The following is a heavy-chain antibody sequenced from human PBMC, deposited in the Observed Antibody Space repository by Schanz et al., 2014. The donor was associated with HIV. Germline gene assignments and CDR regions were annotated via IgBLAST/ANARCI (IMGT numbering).Heavy chain of an antibody. CDR1: GFTFSIFG. V-gene: IGHV3-33*01. CDR3: AREYYSRNWNWFDP. Sequence: QVQLVESGGGVVQPGRSLRLSCAASGFTFSIFGMHWVRQAPGKGLEWVAIIGYDGSNKYYADSVKGRFTVSRDNSKNTNTLYLQMNSLRAEDTAVYYCAREYYSRNWNWFDPWGQGTLVTVSS. CDR2: IGYDGSNK. J-gene: IGHJ5*02. D-gene: IGHD6-13*01.